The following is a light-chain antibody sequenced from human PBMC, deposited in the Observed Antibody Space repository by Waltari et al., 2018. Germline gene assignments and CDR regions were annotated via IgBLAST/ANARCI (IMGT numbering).Light chain of an antibody. Sequence: FMLTQPLSVSESPGKTITISCDVDSGAFVHTSVTWFQHRPGSAPIVVIDDGNQRDSGVPDRFSGSIDASSKSASLTISGLKTEDEADYYCQSYDAANHVIFGGGTKLTVL. V-gene: IGLV6-57*02. CDR1: SGAFVHTS. J-gene: IGLJ2*01. CDR2: DGN. CDR3: QSYDAANHVI.